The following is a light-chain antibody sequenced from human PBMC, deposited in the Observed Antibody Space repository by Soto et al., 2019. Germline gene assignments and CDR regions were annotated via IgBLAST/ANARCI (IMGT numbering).Light chain of an antibody. CDR3: QQYDSSRT. CDR2: DVS. Sequence: DVQMTQSPSTLSASVGDRVTITCRASQNIGTWLAWYQQKPGGAPRLLIYDVSNLESGVPSRFSGSGSRPEFTLTITSLQPEDFGIYYCQQYDSSRTFGQGTKVDIK. CDR1: QNIGTW. J-gene: IGKJ1*01. V-gene: IGKV1-5*01.